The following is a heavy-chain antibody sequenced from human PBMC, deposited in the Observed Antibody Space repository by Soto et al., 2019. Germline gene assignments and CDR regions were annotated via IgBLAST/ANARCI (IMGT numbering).Heavy chain of an antibody. CDR1: GYTFTSYY. V-gene: IGHV1-46*01. Sequence: ASVKVSCKASGYTFTSYYMHWVRQAPGQGLEWMGIINPSGGSTSYAQKFQGRVTMTRDTSTSTVYMELSSLRSEDTAVYYCARAAFVEVPGGPLNRFAPRGQGTLVTVSS. CDR2: INPSGGST. J-gene: IGHJ5*02. D-gene: IGHD2-2*01. CDR3: ARAAFVEVPGGPLNRFAP.